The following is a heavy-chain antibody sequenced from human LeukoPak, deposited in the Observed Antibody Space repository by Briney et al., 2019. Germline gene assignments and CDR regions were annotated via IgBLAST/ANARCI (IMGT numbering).Heavy chain of an antibody. V-gene: IGHV1-69*05. CDR2: IIPIFGTA. CDR1: GGTFSSYA. J-gene: IGHJ5*02. D-gene: IGHD3-10*01. Sequence: GASVKVSCKASGGTFSSYAISWVRQAPGQGLEWMGGIIPIFGTANYAQKFQGRVTITTDESTSTAYMELSSLRSEDTAVYYCARVFYGSGSYGGEYNWFDPWGQGTLVTVSS. CDR3: ARVFYGSGSYGGEYNWFDP.